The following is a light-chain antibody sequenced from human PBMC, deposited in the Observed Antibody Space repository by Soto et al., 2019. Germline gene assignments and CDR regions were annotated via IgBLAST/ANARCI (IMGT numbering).Light chain of an antibody. CDR3: QQYTNWRT. CDR1: QSISNN. Sequence: EIVMTQSPATLSVSPGERATLSCRASQSISNNLAWYQQKPGQAPRLLIYGASTRATGIPARFSGSGSGTEFTLTIRSLQSEDFAVYYCQQYTNWRTFGQGTKVEI. V-gene: IGKV3-15*01. J-gene: IGKJ1*01. CDR2: GAS.